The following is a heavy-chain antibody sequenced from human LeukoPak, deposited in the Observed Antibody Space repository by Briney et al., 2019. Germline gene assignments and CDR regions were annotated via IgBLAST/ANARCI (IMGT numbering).Heavy chain of an antibody. CDR3: AREATLTRSTGPYYFDY. Sequence: AASVKVSCKASGYTFTSYGISWVRQAPGQGLEWMGRIIPILGIANYAQKFQGRVTITADKSTTTAYMELSSLRSEDTAVYYCAREATLTRSTGPYYFDYWGQGTLVTVSS. CDR1: GYTFTSYG. CDR2: IIPILGIA. J-gene: IGHJ4*02. V-gene: IGHV1-69*04.